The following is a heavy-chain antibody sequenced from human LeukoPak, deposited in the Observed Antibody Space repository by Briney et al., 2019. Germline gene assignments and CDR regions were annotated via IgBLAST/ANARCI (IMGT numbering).Heavy chain of an antibody. J-gene: IGHJ4*02. CDR3: ARDRGRWELLFDY. CDR2: IYYSGST. V-gene: IGHV4-61*01. CDR1: GGSLSSGSYY. D-gene: IGHD1-26*01. Sequence: PSETLSLTCTVSGGSLSSGSYYWSWIRQPPGTGLEWIGYIYYSGSTNYNPSLKSRDTISVDTSKNQFSLKLSSVTAADTAVYYCARDRGRWELLFDYWGQGTLVTVSS.